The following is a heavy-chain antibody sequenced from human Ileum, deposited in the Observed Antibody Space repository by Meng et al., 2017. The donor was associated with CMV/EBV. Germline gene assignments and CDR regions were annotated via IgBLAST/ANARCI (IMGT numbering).Heavy chain of an antibody. CDR3: ARVVEMATISNYYYGMDV. CDR2: ISTSGSD. J-gene: IGHJ6*02. CDR1: GDFANNFY. D-gene: IGHD5-24*01. Sequence: QGPLKESGPGPVQPPATPSLPCTVPGDFANNFYWSWIRQPAGKGLQWIGRISTSGSDNYNPSLKSRVTMSVDTSKKQFSLKLSSVTAADTAVYYCARVVEMATISNYYYGMDVWGQGTTVTVSS. V-gene: IGHV4-4*07.